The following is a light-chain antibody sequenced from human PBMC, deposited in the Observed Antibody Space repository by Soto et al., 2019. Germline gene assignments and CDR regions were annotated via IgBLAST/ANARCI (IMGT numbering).Light chain of an antibody. CDR1: SRDVGGYNY. Sequence: QSVLTQPASVSGSPGQSITISCTGTSRDVGGYNYVSWYQQHPGKAPKLMIYDVNNRPSGVSNRFSGSKSGNTASLTISGLQAEDEADYYCSSYSSSSTPCVFGTGTKLTVL. V-gene: IGLV2-14*01. CDR2: DVN. J-gene: IGLJ1*01. CDR3: SSYSSSSTPCV.